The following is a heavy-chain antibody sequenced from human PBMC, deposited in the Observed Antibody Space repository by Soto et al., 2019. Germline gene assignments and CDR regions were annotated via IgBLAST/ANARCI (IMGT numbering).Heavy chain of an antibody. J-gene: IGHJ4*02. Sequence: GESLKISCKGSGYSFTSYWIGWVGQMPGKGLEWMGIIYPGDSDTRYSPSFQGQVTISADKSISTAYLQWSSLKASDTAMYYCARETYYYDSSGYFYYFDYWGQGTLVTVSS. V-gene: IGHV5-51*01. D-gene: IGHD3-22*01. CDR1: GYSFTSYW. CDR2: IYPGDSDT. CDR3: ARETYYYDSSGYFYYFDY.